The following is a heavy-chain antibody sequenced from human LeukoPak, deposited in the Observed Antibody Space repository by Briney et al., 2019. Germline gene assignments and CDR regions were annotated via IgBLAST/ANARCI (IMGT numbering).Heavy chain of an antibody. CDR2: IIPIFGPA. V-gene: IGHV1-69*13. J-gene: IGHJ2*01. CDR3: AKSTYYYGSGEGSNYWYFDL. Sequence: GASVKVSCTTSGGTFSRFAISWVRQAPGQGLEWMGGIIPIFGPANYAQKFQGRVTITADESTSTAYMELSSLRSEDTALYYCAKSTYYYGSGEGSNYWYFDLWGRGTLVTVSS. D-gene: IGHD3-10*01. CDR1: GGTFSRFA.